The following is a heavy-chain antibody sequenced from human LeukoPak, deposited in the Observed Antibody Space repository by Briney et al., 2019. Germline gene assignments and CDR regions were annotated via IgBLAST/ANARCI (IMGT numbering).Heavy chain of an antibody. J-gene: IGHJ3*02. V-gene: IGHV4-39*07. D-gene: IGHD3-22*01. Sequence: PSETLSLTCTVSSGSLSTSNYCCGSVRQPPGKSLEWIGNVFYSVSTYYRPSLKSRVTKPLDTSRNQFSLKLNSVPAADTAVYYCAKSNGYGLIDIWRQGTMVTVSS. CDR1: SGSLSTSNYC. CDR3: AKSNGYGLIDI. CDR2: VFYSVST.